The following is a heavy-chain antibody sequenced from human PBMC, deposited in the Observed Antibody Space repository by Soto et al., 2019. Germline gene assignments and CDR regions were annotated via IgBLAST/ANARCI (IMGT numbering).Heavy chain of an antibody. CDR2: INHSGST. V-gene: IGHV4-34*01. CDR1: GGSFSGYY. Sequence: QVQLQQWGAGLLKPSETLSLTCAVYGGSFSGYYWSWIRQPPGKGLEWIGEINHSGSTNYNPSLKXXVXQXXDTSKNQFSLKLSSVTAADTAVYYCARGGNSGYAVWGQGTLVTVSS. D-gene: IGHD5-12*01. J-gene: IGHJ4*02. CDR3: ARGGNSGYAV.